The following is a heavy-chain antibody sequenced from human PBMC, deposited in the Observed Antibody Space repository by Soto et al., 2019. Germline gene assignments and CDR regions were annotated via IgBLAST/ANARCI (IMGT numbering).Heavy chain of an antibody. D-gene: IGHD3-3*01. CDR3: APGRFLEWLS. Sequence: PGGSLRLSCAASGFTFSDYYMSWIRQAPGKGLEWVSYISISGNSIYYADSVKGRFTISRDNSKNTLYLQMNSLRAEDTAVYYCAPGRFLEWLSWGQGTLVTVSS. CDR2: ISISGNSI. V-gene: IGHV3-11*01. CDR1: GFTFSDYY. J-gene: IGHJ5*02.